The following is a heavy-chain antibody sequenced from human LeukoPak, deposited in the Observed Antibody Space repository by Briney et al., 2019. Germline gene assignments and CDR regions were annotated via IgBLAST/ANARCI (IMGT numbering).Heavy chain of an antibody. CDR1: GFPFTSHW. CDR3: ARDKMGATFVFDY. CDR2: INSDGSEK. J-gene: IGHJ4*02. Sequence: GGSLRLSCAASGFPFTSHWLSWFRQSPGRGLEWVAHINSDGSEKNYVDSVKGRFTISRDNARNSQFLQMNSLRAEDTAVYYCARDKMGATFVFDYWGQGTLVTVSS. V-gene: IGHV3-7*01. D-gene: IGHD1-26*01.